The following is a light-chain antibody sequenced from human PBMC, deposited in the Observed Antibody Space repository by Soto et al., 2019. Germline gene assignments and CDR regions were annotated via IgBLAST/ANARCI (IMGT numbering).Light chain of an antibody. J-gene: IGLJ3*02. Sequence: QSVLTQPPSASGSPGQSLTISCTGTSSDVGAHNYVSWYQLNPGKAPKLMLYDVNKRPSGVPDRFSGSKSGNTASLTVSGLQAEDEADYYCSSYAGGNNWVFGGGTKLTVL. V-gene: IGLV2-8*01. CDR3: SSYAGGNNWV. CDR1: SSDVGAHNY. CDR2: DVN.